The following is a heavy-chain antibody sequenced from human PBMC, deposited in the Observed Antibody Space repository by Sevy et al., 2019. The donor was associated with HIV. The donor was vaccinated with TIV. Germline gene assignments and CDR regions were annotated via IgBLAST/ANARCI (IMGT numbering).Heavy chain of an antibody. D-gene: IGHD3-22*01. Sequence: GGSLRLSCAASGFTFSSYAMSWVRQAPVKGLEWVSDSSGSGGSTYYADSVKGRFTISRDNSKNTLYLQMNSLRAEDTAVYYCAKDRDYDSSGKGAFDIWGQGTMVTVSS. CDR2: SSGSGGST. J-gene: IGHJ3*02. V-gene: IGHV3-23*01. CDR3: AKDRDYDSSGKGAFDI. CDR1: GFTFSSYA.